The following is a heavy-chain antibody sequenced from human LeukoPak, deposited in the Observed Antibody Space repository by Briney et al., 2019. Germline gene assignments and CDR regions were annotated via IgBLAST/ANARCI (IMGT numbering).Heavy chain of an antibody. CDR3: ARERGDSSLSFDP. D-gene: IGHD6-6*01. Sequence: PSQTLSLTCSVFGGSLNSGSYYWSWIRQPAGKGLEWIGRIYTSGSTNYNPSLKSRVTISVDTSKNQFSLQLNSVTPEDTAVYYCARERGDSSLSFDPWGQGTLVTVSS. CDR1: GGSLNSGSYY. CDR2: IYTSGST. V-gene: IGHV4-61*02. J-gene: IGHJ5*02.